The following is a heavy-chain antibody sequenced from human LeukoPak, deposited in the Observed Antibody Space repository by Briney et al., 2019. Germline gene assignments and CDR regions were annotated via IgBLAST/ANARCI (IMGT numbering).Heavy chain of an antibody. D-gene: IGHD6-13*01. CDR3: ARGLEQLAYFDY. J-gene: IGHJ4*02. CDR1: GGSISSYY. CDR2: IYYSGST. Sequence: PSETLSLTCTVSGGSISSYYWSWIRQPPGKGLEWIGYIYYSGSTNYNPSLKSRVTISLDTSKNQFSLKLSSVTAADTAVYYCARGLEQLAYFDYWGQGTLVTVSS. V-gene: IGHV4-59*12.